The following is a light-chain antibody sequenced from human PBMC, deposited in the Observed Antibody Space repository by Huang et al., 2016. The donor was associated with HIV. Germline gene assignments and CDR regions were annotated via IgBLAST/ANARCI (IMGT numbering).Light chain of an antibody. CDR3: QQYNNWPPMT. Sequence: EIVMTQSPATLSVSPGERATLSCRASQRVSSDLAWYQQKPGQAPRLLIYGASTRATGIPARFSGSGSGTEFTLTISGLQSEDFAVYYCQQYNNWPPMTFGQGTKVEIK. J-gene: IGKJ1*01. V-gene: IGKV3-15*01. CDR2: GAS. CDR1: QRVSSD.